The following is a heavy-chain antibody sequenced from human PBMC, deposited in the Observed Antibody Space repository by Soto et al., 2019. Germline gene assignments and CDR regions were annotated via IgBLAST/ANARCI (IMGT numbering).Heavy chain of an antibody. V-gene: IGHV3-13*01. CDR1: GFTFSSYD. CDR3: ARAPIAEGAFDI. D-gene: IGHD6-13*01. J-gene: IGHJ3*02. Sequence: EVQLVESGGGLVQPGGSLRLSCAASGFTFSSYDMHWVRQATGKGLEWVSAIGTAGDTYYPGSVKGRFTISRENAKNSLYLQMNSLRAGDTAVYYCARAPIAEGAFDIWGQGTMVTVSS. CDR2: IGTAGDT.